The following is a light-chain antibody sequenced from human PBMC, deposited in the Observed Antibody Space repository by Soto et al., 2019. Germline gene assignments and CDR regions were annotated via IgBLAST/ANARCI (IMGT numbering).Light chain of an antibody. CDR2: DAS. J-gene: IGKJ4*01. CDR1: QSVSYN. V-gene: IGKV3D-15*01. CDR3: QQYNNWPLT. Sequence: ETVITQSPATLSVSPGDRATLSCSASQSVSYNLAWYQQKPGQAPRLLIYDASTRATGIPARFSGSASGTEFTLTISSLLSEDFAVYYCQQYNNWPLTLGGGTKVDIK.